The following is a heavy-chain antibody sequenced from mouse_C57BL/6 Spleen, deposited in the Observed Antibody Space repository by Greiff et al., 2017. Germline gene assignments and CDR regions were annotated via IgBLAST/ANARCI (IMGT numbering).Heavy chain of an antibody. V-gene: IGHV1-15*01. J-gene: IGHJ4*01. CDR3: TAYYGTARDY. Sequence: QVQLQQSGAELVRPGASVTLSCKASGYTFTDYEMHWVKQTPVHGLEWIGAIDPETGGTAYNQKFKGKAILTADKSSSTAYMELRSLTSEDAAVYDCTAYYGTARDYWGQGTSVTVSS. CDR2: IDPETGGT. CDR1: GYTFTDYE. D-gene: IGHD1-1*01.